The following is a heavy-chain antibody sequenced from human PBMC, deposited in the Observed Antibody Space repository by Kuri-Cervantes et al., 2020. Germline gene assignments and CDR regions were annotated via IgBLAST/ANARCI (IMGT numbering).Heavy chain of an antibody. CDR3: ARGQLGNYAVPNPENGFRYGMDV. CDR2: FYYSGST. V-gene: IGHV4-39*01. CDR1: GVSINSNNYY. D-gene: IGHD7-27*01. Sequence: SETLSLTCTVSGVSINSNNYYWGWIRQSPGKGLKWIGNFYYSGSTYYNPSLKSRVTISVDTSKNQFSLKLSSVTAAGTAVYYCARGQLGNYAVPNPENGFRYGMDVWGQGTTVTVSS. J-gene: IGHJ6*02.